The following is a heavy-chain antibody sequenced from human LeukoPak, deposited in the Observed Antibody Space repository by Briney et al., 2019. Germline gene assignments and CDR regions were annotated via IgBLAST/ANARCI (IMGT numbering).Heavy chain of an antibody. V-gene: IGHV3-30*18. CDR1: EFTFSTYG. J-gene: IGHJ4*02. Sequence: PGGSLRLSCAASEFTFSTYGMHWVRQAPGKGLEWVAVISCDGSYKFYADSVKGRFTISRDNSKSTLYLQMNSLRAEDTAVYYCGKDRYSGLNTIDYWGQGTLVTVSS. CDR2: ISCDGSYK. D-gene: IGHD6-13*01. CDR3: GKDRYSGLNTIDY.